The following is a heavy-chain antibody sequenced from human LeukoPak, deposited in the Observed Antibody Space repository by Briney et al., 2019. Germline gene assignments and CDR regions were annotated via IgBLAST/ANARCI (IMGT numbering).Heavy chain of an antibody. Sequence: SATLSLTCAVYGGSFSGYYWSWIRQPPGKGLEWIGEINHSGSTNYNPSLKSRVTISVDTSKNQFSLKLSSVTAADTAVYYCARGSTDYWGQGTLVTVSS. CDR3: ARGSTDY. J-gene: IGHJ4*02. CDR1: GGSFSGYY. CDR2: INHSGST. V-gene: IGHV4-34*01.